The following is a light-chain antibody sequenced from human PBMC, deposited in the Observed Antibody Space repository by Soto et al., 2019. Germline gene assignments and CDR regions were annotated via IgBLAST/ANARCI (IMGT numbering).Light chain of an antibody. CDR1: QSVRSN. V-gene: IGKV3-15*01. CDR3: QQYNNWPPLT. J-gene: IGKJ4*01. Sequence: EIVMTQSPDTVYVSPGERATLSCRASQSVRSNLAWYQHKPGQAPRLLIYDGSTRALGIPARFSGSESGTEFTLTISSLQSEDFAVYYCQQYNNWPPLTFGGGTKVDIK. CDR2: DGS.